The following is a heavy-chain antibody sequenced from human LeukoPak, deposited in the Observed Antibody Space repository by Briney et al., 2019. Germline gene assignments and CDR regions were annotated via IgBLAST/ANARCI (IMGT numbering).Heavy chain of an antibody. J-gene: IGHJ4*02. CDR3: ARLVTYCSGGSCVYYVDY. CDR1: GGSISSYY. Sequence: PSETLSLTCTVSGGSISSYYWSWIRQPPGKGLEWIGYIYYSGSTNYNPSLKSRVTISVDTSKNQFSLKLSSVTAADTAVYYCARLVTYCSGGSCVYYVDYWGQGTLVTVSS. D-gene: IGHD2-15*01. V-gene: IGHV4-59*08. CDR2: IYYSGST.